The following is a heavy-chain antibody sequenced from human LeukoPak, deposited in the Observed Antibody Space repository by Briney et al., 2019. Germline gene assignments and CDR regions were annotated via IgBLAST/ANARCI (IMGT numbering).Heavy chain of an antibody. CDR2: TSSSGSTI. Sequence: GGSLRLSCAASGFTFSDYYMSWIRQAPGKGLEWVSYTSSSGSTIYYADSVKGRFTISRDNAKNSLYLQMNSLRAEDTAVYYCAKGTLRLGYCSGGSCPLDYWGQGTLVTVSS. CDR3: AKGTLRLGYCSGGSCPLDY. J-gene: IGHJ4*02. D-gene: IGHD2-15*01. CDR1: GFTFSDYY. V-gene: IGHV3-11*01.